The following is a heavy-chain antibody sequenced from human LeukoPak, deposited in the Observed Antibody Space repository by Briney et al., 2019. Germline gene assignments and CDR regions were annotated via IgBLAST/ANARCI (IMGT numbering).Heavy chain of an antibody. V-gene: IGHV1-2*02. J-gene: IGHJ5*02. Sequence: ASVKVSCKASGYTFTGYYMHWVRQAPGQGLEWMGWINPNSGGTNYAQKFQGRVTMTRDTSISTAYMELSRLRSDDTAVYYCACERRGPSRIVVVPELNWFDPWGQGTLVTVSS. CDR3: ACERRGPSRIVVVPELNWFDP. D-gene: IGHD2-2*01. CDR2: INPNSGGT. CDR1: GYTFTGYY.